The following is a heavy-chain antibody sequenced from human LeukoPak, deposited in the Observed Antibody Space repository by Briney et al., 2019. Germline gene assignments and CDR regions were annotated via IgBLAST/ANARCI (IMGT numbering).Heavy chain of an antibody. Sequence: PGGSLRLSCAASGFTFSDYGMHWVRQAPGKGLEWVAVISFDGTNKYYADSVKGRFTISRDNSKNTLYLQMNSLRAEDTAVYYCAKVPVASSGWYYHYYGMDVWGQGTTVTVSS. CDR1: GFTFSDYG. D-gene: IGHD6-25*01. CDR2: ISFDGTNK. CDR3: AKVPVASSGWYYHYYGMDV. V-gene: IGHV3-30*18. J-gene: IGHJ6*02.